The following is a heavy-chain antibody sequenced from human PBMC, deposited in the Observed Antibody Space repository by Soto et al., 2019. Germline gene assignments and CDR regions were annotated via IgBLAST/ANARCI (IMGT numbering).Heavy chain of an antibody. CDR1: GGSFSCYY. Sequence: SETLSLTCAVYGGSFSCYYWSWIRQPPGKGLEWIGEINHSGSTNYNPSLKSRVTISVDTSKNQFSLKLSSVTAADTAVYYCARGSQGGMDVWGQGTTVTVSS. CDR3: ARGSQGGMDV. CDR2: INHSGST. J-gene: IGHJ6*02. V-gene: IGHV4-34*01.